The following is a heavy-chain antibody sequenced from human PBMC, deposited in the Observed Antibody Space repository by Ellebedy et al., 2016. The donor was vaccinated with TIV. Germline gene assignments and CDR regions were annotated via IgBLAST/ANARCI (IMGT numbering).Heavy chain of an antibody. Sequence: ASVKVSXKASGYSFIAYFIHWVRQAPGQGPEWMGRINPNSGAATFAQRFQVRVTMTRDTSISTAYMELSSLRSDDTAMYFCARGVGATFETSGFDSWGQGTLVTVSS. D-gene: IGHD1-26*01. V-gene: IGHV1-2*02. J-gene: IGHJ4*02. CDR3: ARGVGATFETSGFDS. CDR1: GYSFIAYF. CDR2: INPNSGAA.